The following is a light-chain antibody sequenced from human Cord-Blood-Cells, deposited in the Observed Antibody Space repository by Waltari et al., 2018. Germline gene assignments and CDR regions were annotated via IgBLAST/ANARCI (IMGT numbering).Light chain of an antibody. CDR2: EVS. Sequence: QSALTQPASVSGSPGQSITISCTGTSSAVGGYNYVSWYQQHPGKAPKLMIYEVSNRPSGVSNRFSGSKSGNMASLTISGLQAEDEADYYCSSYTSSSTWVFGGGTKLTVL. V-gene: IGLV2-14*01. J-gene: IGLJ3*02. CDR3: SSYTSSSTWV. CDR1: SSAVGGYNY.